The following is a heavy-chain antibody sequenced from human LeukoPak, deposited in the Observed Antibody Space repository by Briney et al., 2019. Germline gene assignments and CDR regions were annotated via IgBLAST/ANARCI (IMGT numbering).Heavy chain of an antibody. CDR1: GYTFTSYG. Sequence: ASVKVSCRASGYTFTSYGISWVRQAPGQGLEWMGWISAYNGNTNYAQKLQGRVTMTTDTSTSTAYMELRSLRSDDTAVYYCARGDSGYDLGDAFDIWGQGTMVTVSS. V-gene: IGHV1-18*01. CDR3: ARGDSGYDLGDAFDI. J-gene: IGHJ3*02. D-gene: IGHD5-12*01. CDR2: ISAYNGNT.